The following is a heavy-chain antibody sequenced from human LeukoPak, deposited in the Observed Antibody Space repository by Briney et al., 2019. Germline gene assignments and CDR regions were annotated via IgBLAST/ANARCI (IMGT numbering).Heavy chain of an antibody. CDR2: ISGSGGST. CDR1: GFTFSSYA. D-gene: IGHD6-13*01. CDR3: ATPAGVEQQLVGGFFDY. J-gene: IGHJ4*02. V-gene: IGHV3-23*01. Sequence: GGSLRLSCAASGFTFSSYAMSWVRQAPGKGLEWVSAISGSGGSTYYADSVKGRFTISRDNSKNTLYLQMNSLRAEDTAVYYCATPAGVEQQLVGGFFDYWGQGTLVTVSS.